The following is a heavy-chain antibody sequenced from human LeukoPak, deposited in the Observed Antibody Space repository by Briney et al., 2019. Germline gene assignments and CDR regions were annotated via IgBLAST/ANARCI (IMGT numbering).Heavy chain of an antibody. CDR3: TRAPPSSGYSYHFDI. J-gene: IGHJ3*02. CDR2: IYIDGTGT. V-gene: IGHV3-74*01. Sequence: PGGSLRLSCAGSGFTFSKYWMHWVRQAPGKGLVWVSRIYIDGTGTVYAGSVKGRFTISRDNAKNTLYLQMNSLRVDDTAVYYCTRAPPSSGYSYHFDIWGQGTTVTVSS. CDR1: GFTFSKYW. D-gene: IGHD5-18*01.